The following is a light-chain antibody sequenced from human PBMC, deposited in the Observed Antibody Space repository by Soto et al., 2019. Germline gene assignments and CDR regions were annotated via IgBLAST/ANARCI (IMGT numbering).Light chain of an antibody. CDR2: EVS. Sequence: QSALTQPPSASGSPGQSVTISCTGTISDVGGYNYVSWYQRHPGKAPKLMIYEVSERPSGVPDRFSGSKSGNTASLTVSGLQAEDEADYYCGSYAGFNNYVAFGGGTQLTVL. CDR1: ISDVGGYNY. V-gene: IGLV2-8*01. CDR3: GSYAGFNNYVA. J-gene: IGLJ2*01.